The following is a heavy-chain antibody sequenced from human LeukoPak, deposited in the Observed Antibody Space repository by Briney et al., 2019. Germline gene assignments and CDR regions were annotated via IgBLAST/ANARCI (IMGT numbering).Heavy chain of an antibody. CDR2: IYYSGST. V-gene: IGHV4-39*07. CDR3: ARARNYYDSSGFYYEGDAFDI. J-gene: IGHJ3*02. Sequence: SETLSLTCTVSGGSISSSSYYWGWIRQPPGKGLERIGSIYYSGSTYYNPSLKSRVTISVDTSKNQFSLKLSSVTAADTAVYYCARARNYYDSSGFYYEGDAFDIWGQGTMVTVSS. CDR1: GGSISSSSYY. D-gene: IGHD3-22*01.